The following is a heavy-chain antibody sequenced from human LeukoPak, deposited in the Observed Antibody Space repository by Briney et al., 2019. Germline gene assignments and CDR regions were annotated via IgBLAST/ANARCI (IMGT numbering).Heavy chain of an antibody. CDR1: GYTFTSYD. Sequence: ASVTVSCKPSGYTFTSYDITWVRQAPRPGLEGTGWISGYSGNTNYAQKFQDRVTMTVDTSTSTAYMELRSLGSDDTAVYYCARVLVGRTTTAFDYWGQGTLVTVSS. CDR2: ISGYSGNT. CDR3: ARVLVGRTTTAFDY. D-gene: IGHD1-26*01. J-gene: IGHJ4*02. V-gene: IGHV1-18*01.